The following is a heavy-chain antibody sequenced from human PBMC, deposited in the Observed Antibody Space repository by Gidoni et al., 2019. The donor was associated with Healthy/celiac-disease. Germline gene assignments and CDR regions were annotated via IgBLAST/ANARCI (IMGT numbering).Heavy chain of an antibody. J-gene: IGHJ5*02. V-gene: IGHV3-48*02. CDR3: ARDRGHKTTVGLFDP. Sequence: EVQLVESGGGLVQPGGSLRLSCAASGFTFSSYSMNWVRQAPGKGLEWVSYISSSSSTIYYADSVKGRFTISRDNAKNSLYLQMNSLRDEDTAVYYCARDRGHKTTVGLFDPWGQGTLVTVSS. D-gene: IGHD4-17*01. CDR1: GFTFSSYS. CDR2: ISSSSSTI.